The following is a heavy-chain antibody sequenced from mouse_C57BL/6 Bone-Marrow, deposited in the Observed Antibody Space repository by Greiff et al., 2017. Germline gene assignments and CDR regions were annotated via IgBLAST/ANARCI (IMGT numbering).Heavy chain of an antibody. V-gene: IGHV5-9*01. D-gene: IGHD1-1*01. CDR2: ISGGGGNT. CDR3: ARGDYGSSGDYFDY. CDR1: GFTFSSYT. Sequence: EVHLVESGGGLVKPGGSLKLSCAASGFTFSSYTMSWVRQTPEKRLEWVATISGGGGNTYYPDSVKGRFTISRDNAKNTLYLQMSSLRSEDTALYYCARGDYGSSGDYFDYWGQGTTLTVSS. J-gene: IGHJ2*01.